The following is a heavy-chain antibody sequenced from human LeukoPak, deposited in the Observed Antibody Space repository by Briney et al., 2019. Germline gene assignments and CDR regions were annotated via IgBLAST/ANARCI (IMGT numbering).Heavy chain of an antibody. J-gene: IGHJ4*02. CDR2: IYYSGST. V-gene: IGHV4-59*01. Sequence: SETLPLTCTVSGGSISSYYWSWIRQPPGKGLEWIGYIYYSGSTNYNPSLKSRVTISVDTSKNQFSLKLSSVTAADTAVYYCASEYCSGGSCYLYWGQGTLVTVSS. CDR1: GGSISSYY. CDR3: ASEYCSGGSCYLY. D-gene: IGHD2-15*01.